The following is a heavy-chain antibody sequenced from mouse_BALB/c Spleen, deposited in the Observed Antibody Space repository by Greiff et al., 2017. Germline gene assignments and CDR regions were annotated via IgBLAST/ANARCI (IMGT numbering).Heavy chain of an antibody. CDR3: ARWGITTDY. CDR2: INPSNGRT. CDR1: GYTFTSYW. D-gene: IGHD1-1*01. V-gene: IGHV1S81*02. Sequence: VQLQQPGAELVKPGASVKLSCKASGYTFTSYWMHWVKQRPGQGLEWIGEINPSNGRTNYNEKFKSKATLTVDKSSSTAYMQLSSLTSEDSAVYYCARWGITTDYWGQGTTLTVSS. J-gene: IGHJ2*01.